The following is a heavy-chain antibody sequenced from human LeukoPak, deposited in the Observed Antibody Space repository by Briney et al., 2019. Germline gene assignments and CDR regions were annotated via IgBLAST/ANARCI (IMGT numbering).Heavy chain of an antibody. Sequence: ASVKLSCNVSGYTLTELSMHWVRQAPGKGPEWMGGFSPGDGETIYAQKVQGRFTITRDTSTDTAYMELSSLRSEDTAVYYCAVEEHLGGYYFDYWGEGALVTVSS. CDR3: AVEEHLGGYYFDY. CDR1: GYTLTELS. J-gene: IGHJ4*02. CDR2: FSPGDGET. V-gene: IGHV1-24*01. D-gene: IGHD2-21*01.